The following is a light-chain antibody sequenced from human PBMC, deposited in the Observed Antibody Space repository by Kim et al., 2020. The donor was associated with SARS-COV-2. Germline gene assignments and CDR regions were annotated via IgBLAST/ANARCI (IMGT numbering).Light chain of an antibody. V-gene: IGLV7-43*01. CDR2: YTS. Sequence: PGGTVTLPCASSPGAVTSGYYPNWFQQKPGQAPRALIYYTSNRHSWTPARFSGSLLGGKATLTLSGVQPEDEAEYYCLLYSGGAHVFGTGTKVTVL. CDR3: LLYSGGAHV. J-gene: IGLJ1*01. CDR1: PGAVTSGYY.